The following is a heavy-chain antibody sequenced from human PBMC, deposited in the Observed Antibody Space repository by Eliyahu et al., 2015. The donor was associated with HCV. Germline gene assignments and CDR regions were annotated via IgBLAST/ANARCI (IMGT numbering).Heavy chain of an antibody. CDR2: IYYSGST. J-gene: IGHJ4*02. V-gene: IGHV4-31*03. CDR3: ARAGLRWPTATIDY. D-gene: IGHD4-23*01. Sequence: QVQLQESGPGLVKPSQTLSLTCTVSXXSIXSGGYYWXWIRQHPGKGLEWIGYIYYSGSTYYNPSLKSRVTISVDTSKNQFSLKLSSVTAADTAVYYCARAGLRWPTATIDYWGQGTLVTVSS. CDR1: XXSIXSGGYY.